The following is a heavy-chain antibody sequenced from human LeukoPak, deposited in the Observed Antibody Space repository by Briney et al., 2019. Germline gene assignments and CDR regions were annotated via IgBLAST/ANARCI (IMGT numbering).Heavy chain of an antibody. CDR1: SYSISSGYY. J-gene: IGHJ5*01. D-gene: IGHD2-8*01. CDR2: IYHSGTT. CDR3: ATLTAPNVSFDS. Sequence: SETLSLTCTVSSYSISSGYYWAWIRQPPGKGLEWIASIYHSGTTYYNPSLKSRVTISVDTSKNQFSLKLSSLTAADTAIYYCATLTAPNVSFDSWGQGTLVTVSS. V-gene: IGHV4-38-2*02.